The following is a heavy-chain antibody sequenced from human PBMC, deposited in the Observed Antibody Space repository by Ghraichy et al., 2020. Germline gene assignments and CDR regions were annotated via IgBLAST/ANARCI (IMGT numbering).Heavy chain of an antibody. CDR3: ARGTAAPYGMDV. CDR2: ISAYNGNT. D-gene: IGHD6-13*01. V-gene: IGHV1-18*01. CDR1: GYTFTSYG. Sequence: ASVKVSCKASGYTFTSYGISWVRQAPGKGLEWMGWISAYNGNTNYAQKLQGRVTMITDTSTSTAYMELRRLRSADTAVYYCARGTAAPYGMDVWGQGTTVTVSS. J-gene: IGHJ6*02.